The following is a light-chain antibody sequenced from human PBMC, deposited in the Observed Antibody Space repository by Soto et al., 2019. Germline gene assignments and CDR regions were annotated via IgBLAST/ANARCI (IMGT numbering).Light chain of an antibody. CDR1: SSDVGAYNS. J-gene: IGLJ3*02. V-gene: IGLV2-14*01. CDR2: DVS. CDR3: SSYTSSSTVV. Sequence: QSVLTQPASVSGSPGQSITIACTGTSSDVGAYNSVSWYQQHPGKAPKLMIYDVSNRPSGVSNRFSGSKSGNTASLTISGLSAEDEADYYCSSYTSSSTVVFGGGTKLTVL.